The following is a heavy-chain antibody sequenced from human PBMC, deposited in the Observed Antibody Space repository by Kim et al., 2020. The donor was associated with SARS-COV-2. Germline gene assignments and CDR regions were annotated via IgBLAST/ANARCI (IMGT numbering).Heavy chain of an antibody. Sequence: GGSLRLSCAASGFTFSSYGMHWVRQAPGKGLEWLAVIWYDGSNKYYADSVKGRFTISRDNSKNTLYLQMNTLRAEDTAVYYCASGWSNFLVYWGQGTLVTVSS. V-gene: IGHV3-33*01. CDR3: ASGWSNFLVY. CDR2: IWYDGSNK. CDR1: GFTFSSYG. D-gene: IGHD1-20*01. J-gene: IGHJ4*02.